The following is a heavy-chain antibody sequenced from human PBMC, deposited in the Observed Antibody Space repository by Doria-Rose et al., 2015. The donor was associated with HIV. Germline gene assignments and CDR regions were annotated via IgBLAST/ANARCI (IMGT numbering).Heavy chain of an antibody. CDR3: ARIKSSRWYHKYYFDF. V-gene: IGHV2-26*01. CDR2: IFSDDER. CDR1: GVSLSSPGMG. J-gene: IGHJ4*02. D-gene: IGHD6-13*01. Sequence: SGPVLVKPTETLTLTCTVSGVSLSSPGMGVGWIRQPPGKALEWLANIFSDDERPYKTSLKSRLTISRGTSKSQVALTMTDMDPVDTATYYCARIKSSRWYHKYYFDFWGQGTLVIVSA.